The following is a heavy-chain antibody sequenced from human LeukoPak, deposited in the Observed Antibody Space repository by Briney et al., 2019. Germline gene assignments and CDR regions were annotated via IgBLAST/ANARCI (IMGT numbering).Heavy chain of an antibody. CDR1: RGTFSSYA. CDR3: ARGRDGYQETEGAFDI. V-gene: IGHV1-69*05. CDR2: IIPIFGTA. Sequence: ASVKVSCKASRGTFSSYAISWVRQAPGQGLEWMGGIIPIFGTANYAQKFQGRVTITTDESTSTAYMELSSLRSEDTAVYYCARGRDGYQETEGAFDIWGQGTMVTVSS. D-gene: IGHD5-24*01. J-gene: IGHJ3*02.